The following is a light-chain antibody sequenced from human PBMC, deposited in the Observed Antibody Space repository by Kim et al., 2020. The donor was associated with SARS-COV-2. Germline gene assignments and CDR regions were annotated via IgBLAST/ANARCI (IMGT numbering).Light chain of an antibody. CDR2: AAS. Sequence: DIQMTQSPSSVSASAGDRVTITCRASQDISGWLSWYQQRPGKAPKLLIYAASSLQSGVPSRFSGSGSGTEFTLTISSLQPEDFATYYCQQTKNFPYTFGQGTKLEI. CDR1: QDISGW. J-gene: IGKJ2*01. CDR3: QQTKNFPYT. V-gene: IGKV1-12*01.